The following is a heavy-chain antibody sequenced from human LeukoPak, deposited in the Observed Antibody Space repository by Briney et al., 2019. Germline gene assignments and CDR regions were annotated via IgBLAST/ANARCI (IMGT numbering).Heavy chain of an antibody. V-gene: IGHV3-21*01. J-gene: IGHJ4*02. Sequence: GGSLRLSCAASGFTFSSYSMNWVRQAPGKGLEWVSSISSSSSYIYYADSVRGRFTISRDNAKNSLYLQMNSLRAEDTAVYYCARDAGERFDYWGQGTLVTVSS. CDR3: ARDAGERFDY. CDR2: ISSSSSYI. CDR1: GFTFSSYS. D-gene: IGHD4-17*01.